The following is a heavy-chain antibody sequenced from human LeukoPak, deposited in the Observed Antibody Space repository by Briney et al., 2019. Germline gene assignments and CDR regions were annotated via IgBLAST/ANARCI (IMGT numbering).Heavy chain of an antibody. CDR3: ARVEVALSQES. J-gene: IGHJ5*02. V-gene: IGHV3-7*01. CDR2: IHQYGGGK. Sequence: GGSLRLSCAASGFTFSSYGMSWVRQAPGKGLEWVANIHQYGGGKYYVDSVRGRFSISRDNAKNSLYLEMNSLRAEDTAVYYCARVEVALSQESWGQGTLVTVSS. CDR1: GFTFSSYG. D-gene: IGHD3-10*01.